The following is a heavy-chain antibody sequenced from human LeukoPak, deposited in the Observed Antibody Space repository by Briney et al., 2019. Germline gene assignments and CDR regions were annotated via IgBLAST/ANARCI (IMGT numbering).Heavy chain of an antibody. CDR1: GFTFSSYE. V-gene: IGHV3-48*03. CDR2: ISSRSSSI. CDR3: ARRYCSSTSCLFDY. D-gene: IGHD2-2*01. J-gene: IGHJ4*02. Sequence: PGGSLRLSCAASGFTFSSYEMNWVRQAPGKGLERVSHISSRSSSISYADPVKGRFTISRDNAKNSLFLQMNSLRAEDTAVYYCARRYCSSTSCLFDYWGQGTLVTVSS.